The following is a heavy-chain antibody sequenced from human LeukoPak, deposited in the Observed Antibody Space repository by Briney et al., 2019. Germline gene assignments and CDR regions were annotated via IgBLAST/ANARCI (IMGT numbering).Heavy chain of an antibody. CDR3: PNSDILTGYYPDV. CDR2: INPNSGGT. Sequence: ASVKVSCKASGYTFTGYYMHWVRQAPGQGLEWMGRINPNSGGTNYAQKFQGRVTMTRDTSISTAYMELSRLRSDDTAVYYCPNSDILTGYYPDVWGKGTTVTVSS. CDR1: GYTFTGYY. V-gene: IGHV1-2*06. J-gene: IGHJ6*04. D-gene: IGHD3-9*01.